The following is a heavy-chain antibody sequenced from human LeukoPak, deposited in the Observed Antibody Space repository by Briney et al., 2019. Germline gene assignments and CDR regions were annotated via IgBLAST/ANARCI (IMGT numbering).Heavy chain of an antibody. CDR1: GGTFSSYA. CDR3: ASSRRMRYYYDSSGYPPDY. D-gene: IGHD3-22*01. V-gene: IGHV1-69*13. CDR2: IIPIFGTA. J-gene: IGHJ4*02. Sequence: SVKVSCKASGGTFSSYAISWVRQAPGQGLEWMGGIIPIFGTASYVQKFQGRVTITADESTSTAYMELSSLRSEDTAVYYCASSRRMRYYYDSSGYPPDYWGQGTLVTVSS.